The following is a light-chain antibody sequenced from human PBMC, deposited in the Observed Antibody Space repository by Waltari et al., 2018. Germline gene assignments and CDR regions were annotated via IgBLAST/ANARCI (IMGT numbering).Light chain of an antibody. CDR2: DSD. V-gene: IGLV2-23*01. CDR1: SSDVGDYNF. J-gene: IGLJ1*01. CDR3: CSYAGRGTFV. Sequence: QSALSQPASVSGSPGQSVTVSCTGSSSDVGDYNFVSWDRQHPGKAPELMIHDSDKRPSGVSNRFSGSKSGNTASLTISGLQAEDQADYYCCSYAGRGTFVFGTGTQVTVL.